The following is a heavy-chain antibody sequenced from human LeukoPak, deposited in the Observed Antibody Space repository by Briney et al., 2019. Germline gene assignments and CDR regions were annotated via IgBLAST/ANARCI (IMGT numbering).Heavy chain of an antibody. CDR1: GYTFTGYY. J-gene: IGHJ4*02. CDR3: ATLGFGEYIGGFDY. D-gene: IGHD3-10*01. V-gene: IGHV1-2*02. CDR2: INPNSGGT. Sequence: ASVKVSCKASGYTFTGYYMHWVRQAPGQGLEWMGWINPNSGGTNYAQKFQGRVTMTRDTSISTAYMELSRRRSDDTAVYYCATLGFGEYIGGFDYWGQGTLVTVSS.